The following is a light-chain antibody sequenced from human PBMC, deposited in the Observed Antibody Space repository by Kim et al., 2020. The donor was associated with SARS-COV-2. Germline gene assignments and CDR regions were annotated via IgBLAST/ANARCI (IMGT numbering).Light chain of an antibody. J-gene: IGKJ4*01. CDR3: QQRSNWLT. CDR2: DAS. V-gene: IGKV3D-11*01. Sequence: SLAPGERATLSCRASLGVSSYLSWYQQKPGQAPRLLIYDASNSATGIPARFSGSRPGTDFTLTISSLDPEEFAVYYCQQRSNWLTFGGGTKVDIK. CDR1: LGVSSY.